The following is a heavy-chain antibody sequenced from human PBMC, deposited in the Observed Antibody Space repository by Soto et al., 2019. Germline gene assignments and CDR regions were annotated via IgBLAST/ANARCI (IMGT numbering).Heavy chain of an antibody. V-gene: IGHV3-23*01. J-gene: IGHJ5*02. CDR2: ISNSCAST. D-gene: IGHD2-2*01. Sequence: EVQLLESGGGLVQPGGSLRLSCAASGFTFSSYAMSWVRQAPGKGLEWVSAISNSCASTYYADSVKCRFTISRDNAQNTRYLQMNCPRAEDTAVYYCAKAPGYCSRSSCSAWFAPWGQGTLVAVFS. CDR1: GFTFSSYA. CDR3: AKAPGYCSRSSCSAWFAP.